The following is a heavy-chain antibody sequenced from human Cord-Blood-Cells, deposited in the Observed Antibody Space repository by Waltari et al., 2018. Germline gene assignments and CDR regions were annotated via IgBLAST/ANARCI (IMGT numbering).Heavy chain of an antibody. J-gene: IGHJ4*02. CDR3: ASQYSSSWYYFDY. V-gene: IGHV4-30-2*01. Sequence: QLQLQESGSGLVKPSQTLSLTCAVPGGSISSGGYSWSWIRQPPGKGLEWIGYIYHSGSTYYNPSLKSRVTISVDRSKNQFSLKLSSVTATDTAVYYCASQYSSSWYYFDYWGQGTLVTVSS. CDR1: GGSISSGGYS. D-gene: IGHD6-13*01. CDR2: IYHSGST.